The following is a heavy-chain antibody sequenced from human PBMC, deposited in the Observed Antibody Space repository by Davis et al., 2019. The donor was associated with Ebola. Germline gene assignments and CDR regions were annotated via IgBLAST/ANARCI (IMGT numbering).Heavy chain of an antibody. CDR3: ARTSIVGTTTTASDI. V-gene: IGHV1-18*01. CDR1: GYSFKNYA. J-gene: IGHJ3*02. D-gene: IGHD1-26*01. Sequence: AASVKVSCKASGYSFKNYAISWVRHAHGQGLEWMGWISAYNGNTNYAQKVQGRVTMTPDTSTGTAYLDRKSLRSDDTAVYFCARTSIVGTTTTASDIWGQGTLVTVSS. CDR2: ISAYNGNT.